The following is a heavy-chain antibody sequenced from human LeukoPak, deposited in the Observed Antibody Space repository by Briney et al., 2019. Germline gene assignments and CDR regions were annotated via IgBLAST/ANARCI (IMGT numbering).Heavy chain of an antibody. CDR1: GGSISSSSYY. V-gene: IGHV4-39*01. CDR2: IYYSGST. D-gene: IGHD3-10*01. Sequence: SETLSLTCTVSGGSISSSSYYWGWIRQPPGTGLEWIGSIYYSGSTYYNPSLKSRVTISVDTSKNQFSLKLSSVTAADTAVYYCARVYGSGSCYNGYYYYYMDVWGKGTTVTISS. CDR3: ARVYGSGSCYNGYYYYYMDV. J-gene: IGHJ6*03.